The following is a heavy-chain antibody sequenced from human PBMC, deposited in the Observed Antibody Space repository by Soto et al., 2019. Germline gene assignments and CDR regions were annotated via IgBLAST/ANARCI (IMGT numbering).Heavy chain of an antibody. CDR3: ARAHLWEKARSLDWFDP. D-gene: IGHD1-26*01. J-gene: IGHJ5*02. Sequence: SETLSLTCTVSGGSISSGGYYWSWIRQHPGKGLEWIGYIYYSGSTYYNPSLKSRVTISVDTSKNQFSLKLSSVTAADTAVYYCARAHLWEKARSLDWFDPWGQGTLVTVS. CDR2: IYYSGST. CDR1: GGSISSGGYY. V-gene: IGHV4-31*03.